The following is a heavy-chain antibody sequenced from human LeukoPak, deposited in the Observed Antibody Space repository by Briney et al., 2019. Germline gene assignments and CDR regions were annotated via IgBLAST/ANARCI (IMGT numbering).Heavy chain of an antibody. D-gene: IGHD6-13*01. CDR2: ISSSSRAI. J-gene: IGHJ6*03. CDR3: ARESYSSSWSDYYYYMDV. CDR1: GFTFSSYS. Sequence: GGSLRLSCAASGFTFSSYSMNWVRQAPGKGLEWVSYISSSSRAIYYADSVKGRFTISRDNAKNSLYLQMNSLRDEDTAVYYCARESYSSSWSDYYYYMDVWGKGTTVTVSS. V-gene: IGHV3-48*02.